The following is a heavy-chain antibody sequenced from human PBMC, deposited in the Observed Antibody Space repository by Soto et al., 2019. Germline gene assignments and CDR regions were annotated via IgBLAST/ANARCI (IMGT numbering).Heavy chain of an antibody. V-gene: IGHV4-30-4*01. Sequence: LSLTCTVSGGSISSGDYYWSWIRQPPGKGLEWIGYIYYSGSTYYNPSLKSRVTISVDTSKNQFSLKLSSVTAADTAVYYCARDGGYSSSSDYYYYGMDVWGQGTTVTVSS. CDR3: ARDGGYSSSSDYYYYGMDV. D-gene: IGHD6-6*01. J-gene: IGHJ6*02. CDR1: GGSISSGDYY. CDR2: IYYSGST.